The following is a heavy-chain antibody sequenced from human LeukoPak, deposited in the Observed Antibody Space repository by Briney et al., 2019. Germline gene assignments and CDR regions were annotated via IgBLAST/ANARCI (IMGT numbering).Heavy chain of an antibody. CDR2: IKQDGSEK. V-gene: IGHV3-7*01. CDR3: ARRPRYCSGGSCPVQYYYYMDV. J-gene: IGHJ6*03. Sequence: GGSLRLSCAASGFTFSSYWMSWVRQAPGKGLEWVANIKQDGSEKYYVDSVKGRFTISRDNAKNSLYLQMNSLRAEDTAVYYCARRPRYCSGGSCPVQYYYYMDVWGKGTTVTISS. CDR1: GFTFSSYW. D-gene: IGHD2-15*01.